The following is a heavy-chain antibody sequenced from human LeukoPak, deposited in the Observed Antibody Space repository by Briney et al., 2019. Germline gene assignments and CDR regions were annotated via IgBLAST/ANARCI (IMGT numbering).Heavy chain of an antibody. J-gene: IGHJ3*02. CDR1: GFTFGDYA. V-gene: IGHV3-49*03. CDR2: IRSKAYGGTT. CDR3: TSPPPHAFDI. Sequence: GGSLRLSCTASGFTFGDYAMSWFRQAPGRGLEWVGFIRSKAYGGTTEYAASVKGRFTISRDDSKSIAYLQMNSLKTEDTAVYYCTSPPPHAFDIWGQGTMVTVSS.